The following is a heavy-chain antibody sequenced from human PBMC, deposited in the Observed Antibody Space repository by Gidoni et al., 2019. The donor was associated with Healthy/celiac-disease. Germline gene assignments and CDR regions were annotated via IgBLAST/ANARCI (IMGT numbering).Heavy chain of an antibody. CDR3: ARDSGSYHAYNWFDP. J-gene: IGHJ5*02. Sequence: QVQLQESGPGLVKPSETLSPTCTVSGYSISSGYYWGWIRQPPGKGLEWIGSIYHSGSTYYNPSLKSRVTISVDTSKNQFSLKLSSVTAADTAVYYCARDSGSYHAYNWFDPWGQGTLVTVSS. V-gene: IGHV4-38-2*02. CDR2: IYHSGST. CDR1: GYSISSGYY. D-gene: IGHD1-26*01.